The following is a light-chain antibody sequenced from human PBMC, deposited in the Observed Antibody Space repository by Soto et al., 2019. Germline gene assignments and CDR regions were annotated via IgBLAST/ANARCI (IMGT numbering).Light chain of an antibody. J-gene: IGKJ4*01. V-gene: IGKV1-33*01. Sequence: DIQMTQSPSSLSASVGDRVTITCQASQDISNYLNWYQQKPGKAPKLLIYDASNLETGVPSRFSGIGSGTDFTFTISSLQPEDMATYYCHQYDNLPPFGGGTKGRSN. CDR2: DAS. CDR3: HQYDNLPP. CDR1: QDISNY.